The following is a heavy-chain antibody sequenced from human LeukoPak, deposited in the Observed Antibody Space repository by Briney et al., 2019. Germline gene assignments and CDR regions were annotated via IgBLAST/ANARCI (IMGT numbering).Heavy chain of an antibody. Sequence: PGRSLRLSCAASGFRFNDYAMHWVRQAPGRGLEWVSSISWNSKDMFYADSVRGRLTISRDNAKNALFLRMSSLRVEDTATYYCASDIVATSGDFWGQGTLVSVSS. J-gene: IGHJ4*02. V-gene: IGHV3-9*01. CDR3: ASDIVATSGDF. D-gene: IGHD5-12*01. CDR2: ISWNSKDM. CDR1: GFRFNDYA.